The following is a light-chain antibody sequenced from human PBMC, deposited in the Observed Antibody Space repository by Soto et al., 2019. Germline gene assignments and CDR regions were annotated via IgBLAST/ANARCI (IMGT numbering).Light chain of an antibody. J-gene: IGLJ1*01. V-gene: IGLV3-21*04. CDR1: NIGNKR. CDR2: YDS. CDR3: QVWDIMTDNYV. Sequence: SSELTQPPSVSVAPEKTATITCGGNNIGNKRVHWYRQKPGQAPVLLISYDSDRPSGIPERFSGSNSENTATLTISRVEAGDEADYYCQVWDIMTDNYVFGSGTKVTV.